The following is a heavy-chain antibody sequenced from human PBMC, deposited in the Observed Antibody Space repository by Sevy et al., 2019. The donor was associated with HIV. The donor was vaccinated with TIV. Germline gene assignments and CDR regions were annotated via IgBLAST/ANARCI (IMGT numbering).Heavy chain of an antibody. CDR3: ARTYSSGWSHFDY. D-gene: IGHD6-19*01. J-gene: IGHJ4*02. V-gene: IGHV3-30-3*01. Sequence: GGSLRLSCAASGFTFSSYAMHWVHQAPGKGLEWVAVISYDGSNKYYADSVKGRFTISRDNSKNTLYLQMNSLRAEDTAVYYCARTYSSGWSHFDYWGQGTLVTVSS. CDR2: ISYDGSNK. CDR1: GFTFSSYA.